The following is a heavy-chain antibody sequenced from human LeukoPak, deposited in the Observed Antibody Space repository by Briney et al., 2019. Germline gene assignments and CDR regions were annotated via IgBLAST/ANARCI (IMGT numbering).Heavy chain of an antibody. CDR1: GFTFSSYW. J-gene: IGHJ3*02. CDR3: ARGGVVVAAIDAFDI. Sequence: GGSLRLSCAASGFTFSSYWMSWVRQAPGKGLEWVSLIYSGGSTYYADSVKGRFTISRDISKNTLFLQLNSLRAEDTAVYYCARGGVVVAAIDAFDIWGQGTLVTVSS. D-gene: IGHD2-15*01. V-gene: IGHV3-66*01. CDR2: IYSGGST.